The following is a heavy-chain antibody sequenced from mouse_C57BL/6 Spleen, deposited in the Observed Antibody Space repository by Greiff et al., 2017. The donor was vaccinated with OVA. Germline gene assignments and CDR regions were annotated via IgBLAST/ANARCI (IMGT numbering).Heavy chain of an antibody. V-gene: IGHV3-1*01. Sequence: DVKLVESGPGMVKPSQSLSLTCTVTGYSITSGYDWHWIRHFPGNKLEWMGYISYSGSTNYNPSLKSRISITHDTSKNHFFLKLNSVTTEDTATYYCARGYYYGSNAMDYWGQGTSVTVSS. CDR2: ISYSGST. J-gene: IGHJ4*01. CDR1: GYSITSGYD. CDR3: ARGYYYGSNAMDY. D-gene: IGHD1-1*01.